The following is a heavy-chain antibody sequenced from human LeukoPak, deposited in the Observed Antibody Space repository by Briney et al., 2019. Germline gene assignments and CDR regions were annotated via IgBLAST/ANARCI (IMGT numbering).Heavy chain of an antibody. D-gene: IGHD1-1*01. CDR3: ARVGTGNFDH. CDR2: IYYNGGT. V-gene: IGHV4-61*08. J-gene: IGHJ4*01. CDR1: GGSISSGDYY. Sequence: PSQTLSLTCTVSGGSISSGDYYWSWIRQPPGKGLEWLGYIYYNGGTNYNPSLKSRVTLSIDTSNNQFSLKLSSVTAADTAVYYCARVGTGNFDHWGRGTLVTVSS.